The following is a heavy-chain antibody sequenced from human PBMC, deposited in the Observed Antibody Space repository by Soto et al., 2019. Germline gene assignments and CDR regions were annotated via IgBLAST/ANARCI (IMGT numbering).Heavy chain of an antibody. Sequence: PGGSLRLSCAASGFTVSSNYMSWVRQAPGKGLEWVSVIYSGGGTYYADSVKGRFTISRDNSKNTLYLQMNSLRAEDTAVYYCAKGYDDYGDYPFDYWGQGTLVTVSS. CDR2: IYSGGGT. CDR1: GFTVSSNY. D-gene: IGHD4-17*01. J-gene: IGHJ4*02. CDR3: AKGYDDYGDYPFDY. V-gene: IGHV3-53*01.